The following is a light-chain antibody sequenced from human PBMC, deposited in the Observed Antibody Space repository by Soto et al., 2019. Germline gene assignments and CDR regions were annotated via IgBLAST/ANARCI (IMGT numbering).Light chain of an antibody. J-gene: IGLJ1*01. Sequence: QSVLTQPASVSGSPGQSITISCTGTSSDIGGYKYVSWYQQHPGKAPKLIIFEVSNRPSGVSDRFSGSKSGNTASLTISRLQAEDEADYYCTSYTITSPYVFGTGTKVTVL. CDR3: TSYTITSPYV. CDR2: EVS. CDR1: SSDIGGYKY. V-gene: IGLV2-14*01.